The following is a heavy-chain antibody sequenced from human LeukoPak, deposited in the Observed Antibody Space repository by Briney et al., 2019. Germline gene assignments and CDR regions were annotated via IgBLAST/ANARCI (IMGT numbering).Heavy chain of an antibody. D-gene: IGHD3-10*01. J-gene: IGHJ5*02. Sequence: GGSLRLSCAASGFTFSSYWMSWVRQAPGKGLEWVANIKQDGSEKYYVDSVKGRFTISRDNAKNSLYLQMNSLRAEDTAVYYCAREGRSGSVNWFDPWGQGTLVTVSS. CDR2: IKQDGSEK. V-gene: IGHV3-7*01. CDR3: AREGRSGSVNWFDP. CDR1: GFTFSSYW.